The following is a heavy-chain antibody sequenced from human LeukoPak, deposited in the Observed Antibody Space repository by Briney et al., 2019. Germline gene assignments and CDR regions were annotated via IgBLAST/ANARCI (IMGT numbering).Heavy chain of an antibody. CDR1: GGSISGFF. CDR3: ARVGYGSGSWGWFDP. Sequence: SETLSLTCTVSGGSISGFFWSWIRQSPGKGLKYIGYIYYSGTMDYNPTLKSRVSMSVDTSKNQFFLNLTSVTAADTAIYYCARVGYGSGSWGWFDPWGQGTLVTVSS. J-gene: IGHJ5*02. D-gene: IGHD3-10*01. CDR2: IYYSGTM. V-gene: IGHV4-59*01.